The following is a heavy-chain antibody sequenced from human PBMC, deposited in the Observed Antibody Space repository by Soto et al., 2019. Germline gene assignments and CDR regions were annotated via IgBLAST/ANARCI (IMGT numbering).Heavy chain of an antibody. CDR1: GGSFSSYI. Sequence: QVQLVQSGAEVKKPGSSVKVSCKASGGSFSSYIISWVRQAPGQGLEWMGGIIPIFGAATYALKFQDRVTITADESTRTAHMELSSLRSEDTALYYCARAFASNKYWFDPWGQGTLVTVSS. V-gene: IGHV1-69*01. CDR2: IIPIFGAA. J-gene: IGHJ5*02. CDR3: ARAFASNKYWFDP. D-gene: IGHD3-16*01.